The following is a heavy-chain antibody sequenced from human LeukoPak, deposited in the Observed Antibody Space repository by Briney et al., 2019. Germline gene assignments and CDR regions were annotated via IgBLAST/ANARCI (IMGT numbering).Heavy chain of an antibody. V-gene: IGHV1-46*01. J-gene: IGHJ6*02. D-gene: IGHD3-10*01. CDR2: INPSAGGT. CDR1: GYTFTSYF. Sequence: ASVKVSCKASGYTFTSYFIHWVRQAPGQGLEWMGIINPSAGGTNYAQKFQGRVTMTRDTSTGTVYMELSSLRSEDTAVYYCARRSSNYYYNMDVWGQGTTVTVSS. CDR3: ARRSSNYYYNMDV.